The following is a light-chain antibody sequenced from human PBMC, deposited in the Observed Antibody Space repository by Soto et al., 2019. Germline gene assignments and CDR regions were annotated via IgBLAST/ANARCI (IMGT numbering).Light chain of an antibody. V-gene: IGKV1-9*01. Sequence: IQLTQSPSSLSASVGDRVTITCRASQGISSYLAWYPQKPGKAPKHMIYSASTLQSCLPSRFSGSRSFTDFTLTISNLQPEDFATYYCQQLNSFPFTFGGGTKVDI. CDR3: QQLNSFPFT. CDR2: SAS. CDR1: QGISSY. J-gene: IGKJ4*01.